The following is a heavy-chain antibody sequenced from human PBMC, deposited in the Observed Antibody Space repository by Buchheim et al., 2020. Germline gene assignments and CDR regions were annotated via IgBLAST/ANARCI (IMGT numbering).Heavy chain of an antibody. J-gene: IGHJ4*02. D-gene: IGHD5-18*01. CDR2: IKPDGSDK. CDR1: GFTSSGYW. Sequence: EVQLVESGGGLVQPGGSLRLSCAASGFTSSGYWMSWVRQAPGKGLEWVANIKPDGSDKYYVDSVKGRFTISRDNAKTTLYLQMNSLRAEDTAVYYCARTGGYNYGHGLDYWGQGTL. CDR3: ARTGGYNYGHGLDY. V-gene: IGHV3-7*01.